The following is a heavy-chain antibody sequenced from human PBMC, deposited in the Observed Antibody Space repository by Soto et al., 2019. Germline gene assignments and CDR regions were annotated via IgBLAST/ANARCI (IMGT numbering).Heavy chain of an antibody. CDR2: MNPNSGNT. J-gene: IGHJ4*02. CDR1: GYTFTSYD. D-gene: IGHD3-10*01. V-gene: IGHV1-8*01. CDR3: ARDRTPLLWFGDTSPGRDVYFDY. Sequence: ASVKVSCKASGYTFTSYDINWVRQATGQGLEWMGWMNPNSGNTGYAQKFQGRVTMTRNTSIRTAYMELSSLRSEDTAVYYCARDRTPLLWFGDTSPGRDVYFDYWGQGTLVTVSS.